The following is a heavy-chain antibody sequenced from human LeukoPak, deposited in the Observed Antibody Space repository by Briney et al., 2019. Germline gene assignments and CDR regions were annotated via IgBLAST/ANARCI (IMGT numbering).Heavy chain of an antibody. CDR3: ASRGRNYYDSSGYLGNFDY. CDR2: ISGSAGRA. CDR1: GFTFSSYA. J-gene: IGHJ4*02. Sequence: PGGSLRLSCAASGFTFSSYAMNWVRQAPGKGLEWVSAISGSAGRAYYADSVKGRFTISRDNSKNTLYLQMNSLRAEDTAVYYCASRGRNYYDSSGYLGNFDYWGQGTLVTVSS. V-gene: IGHV3-23*01. D-gene: IGHD3-22*01.